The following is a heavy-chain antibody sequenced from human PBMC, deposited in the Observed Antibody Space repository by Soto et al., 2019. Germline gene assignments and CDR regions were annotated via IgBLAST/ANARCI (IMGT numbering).Heavy chain of an antibody. CDR2: ISNTGGGT. V-gene: IGHV3-23*01. J-gene: IGHJ4*02. Sequence: GGSLRLSCAASGFTFNNYAMNWVRQAPGMGLEWVATISNTGGGTYYADSVKGRFAISRDNSKNTLYLQMSSLRVEDTAVYYCAKDRLAGNFDYWGQGTQVTVSS. CDR3: AKDRLAGNFDY. CDR1: GFTFNNYA.